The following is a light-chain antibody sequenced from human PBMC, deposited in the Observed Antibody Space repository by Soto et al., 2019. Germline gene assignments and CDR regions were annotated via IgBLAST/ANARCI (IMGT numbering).Light chain of an antibody. V-gene: IGKV1-16*01. CDR2: HAS. J-gene: IGKJ5*01. CDR1: QDISNH. Sequence: DIQMTQSPSSLSASVGDRVTITCRASQDISNHLVWFQQKPGKAPKSLISHASNLQSGVPSRFSGSGSGTFYTLTISSLPPEDFAIYYCQQYKSYPVTFGQGTRLEIK. CDR3: QQYKSYPVT.